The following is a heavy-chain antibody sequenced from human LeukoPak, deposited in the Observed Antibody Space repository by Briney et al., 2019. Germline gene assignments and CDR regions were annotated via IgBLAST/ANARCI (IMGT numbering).Heavy chain of an antibody. CDR3: ARLGRRSGYYYYGMDV. V-gene: IGHV4-39*01. Sequence: SETLSLTCTVSGGSISSSNYYWGWIRQPPGKGLEWIGSIYYSGSTYYSPSLKSRVTISVDTSKNQFSLKLSSVTAADTAVYYCARLGRRSGYYYYGMDVWGQGTTDTVSS. CDR2: IYYSGST. J-gene: IGHJ6*02. CDR1: GGSISSSNYY. D-gene: IGHD3-10*01.